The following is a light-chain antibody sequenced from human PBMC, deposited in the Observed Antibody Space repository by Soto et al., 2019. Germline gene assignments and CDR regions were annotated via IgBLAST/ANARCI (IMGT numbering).Light chain of an antibody. CDR3: SSYTTRRTLV. V-gene: IGLV2-14*01. CDR2: DVT. CDR1: SSDVGAYDF. Sequence: QSALTQPASVSGSPGQSITISCTGTSSDVGAYDFVSWYQHYPGKAPKLVAFDVTHRPPGISDRFSGSKSANTASLTISGLQAEDEAFYYCSSYTTRRTLVFGGGTKLTVL. J-gene: IGLJ2*01.